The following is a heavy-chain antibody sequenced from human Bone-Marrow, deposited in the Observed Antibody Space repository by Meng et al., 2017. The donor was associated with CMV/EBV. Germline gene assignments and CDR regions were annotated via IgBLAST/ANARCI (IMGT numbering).Heavy chain of an antibody. CDR3: ARGGGNARINWFDS. CDR1: GGTFSSYA. J-gene: IGHJ5*01. CDR2: IIPIFGTA. V-gene: IGHV1-69*05. D-gene: IGHD4-23*01. Sequence: SVKVSCKASGGTFSSYAISWVRQAPGQGLEWMGGIIPIFGTANYAQKLQGRVTITTDESTSTACMGLSSLRSEATGVYYCARGGGNARINWFDSWGQGTLVTVSS.